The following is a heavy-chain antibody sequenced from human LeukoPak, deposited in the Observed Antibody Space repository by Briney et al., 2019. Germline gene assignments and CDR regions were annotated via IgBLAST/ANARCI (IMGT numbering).Heavy chain of an antibody. D-gene: IGHD2-2*01. CDR1: GGSFSGYY. Sequence: PSETPSLTCAVYGGSFSGYYWSWIRQPPGKGLEWIGEINHSGSTNYNPSLKSRVTISVDTSKNQFSLKLSSVTAADTAVYYCARGGGRCSSTSCYRGNWFDPWGQGTLVTVSS. CDR3: ARGGGRCSSTSCYRGNWFDP. CDR2: INHSGST. V-gene: IGHV4-34*01. J-gene: IGHJ5*02.